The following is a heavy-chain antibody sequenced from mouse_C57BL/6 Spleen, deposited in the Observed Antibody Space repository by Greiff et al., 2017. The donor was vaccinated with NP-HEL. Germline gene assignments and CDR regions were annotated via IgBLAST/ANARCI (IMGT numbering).Heavy chain of an antibody. V-gene: IGHV2-2*01. J-gene: IGHJ2*01. CDR1: GFSLTSYG. Sequence: VQLQQSGPGLVQPSQSLSITCTVSGFSLTSYGVHWVRQSPGKGLEWLGVIWSGGSTDYNAACISRLSISKDNSKSQVFFKMNSLQADDTAIYYCARNGGRRDYFDYWGQGTTLTVSS. CDR2: IWSGGST. CDR3: ARNGGRRDYFDY.